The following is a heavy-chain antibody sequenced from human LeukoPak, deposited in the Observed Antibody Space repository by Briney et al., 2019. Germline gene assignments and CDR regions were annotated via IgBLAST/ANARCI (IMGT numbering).Heavy chain of an antibody. CDR3: ARGPRITIFGVVIPGGAGNWFDP. J-gene: IGHJ5*02. V-gene: IGHV4-34*01. CDR1: GGSFSGYS. Sequence: SETLSLTCAIYGGSFSGYSWTWIRQPPGKGLEWIGEFSHSGFPVYNPSLKSRVTISVDTSKNQFSLKLSSVTAADTAVYYCARGPRITIFGVVIPGGAGNWFDPWGQGTLVTVSS. D-gene: IGHD3-3*01. CDR2: FSHSGFP.